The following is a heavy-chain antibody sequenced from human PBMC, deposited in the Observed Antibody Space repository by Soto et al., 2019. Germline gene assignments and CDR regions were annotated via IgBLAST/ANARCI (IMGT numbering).Heavy chain of an antibody. J-gene: IGHJ4*02. CDR3: ARSIVVVTAIDY. CDR1: GYTFTSYA. Sequence: SVKVSCKASGYTFTSYAMHWVRQAPGQRLEWMGWINAGNGNTKYSQKFQGRVTITRDTSASTAYMELSSLRSEDTAVYYCARSIVVVTAIDYCGQGSLVTVSS. D-gene: IGHD2-21*02. CDR2: INAGNGNT. V-gene: IGHV1-3*01.